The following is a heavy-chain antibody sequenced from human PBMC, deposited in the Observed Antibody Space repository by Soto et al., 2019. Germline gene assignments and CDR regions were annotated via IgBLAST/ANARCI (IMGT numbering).Heavy chain of an antibody. CDR3: ARTPRGCSGGSCHPHYYYGMDV. V-gene: IGHV3-48*03. D-gene: IGHD2-15*01. CDR2: ISSSGSTI. Sequence: PGGSLRLSCEASGFTFSSYEMNWVRQAPGKGLEWVSYISSSGSTIYYADSVKGRFTISRDNAKNSLYLQMNSLRAEDTAVYYCARTPRGCSGGSCHPHYYYGMDVWGQGTTVTVSS. CDR1: GFTFSSYE. J-gene: IGHJ6*02.